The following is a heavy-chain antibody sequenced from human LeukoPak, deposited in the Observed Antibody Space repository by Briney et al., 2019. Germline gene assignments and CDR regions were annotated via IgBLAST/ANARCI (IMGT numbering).Heavy chain of an antibody. J-gene: IGHJ4*02. Sequence: GRSLRLSCVTSGFTFSSYAFHWVRQAPGKGLEWVATMSFDVNDKYYADSVRGRFTISRDNSKNTLYLQMNSLGAEDTAVYSCARGYCTSSSCYNDYWGQGTLVTVSS. CDR1: GFTFSSYA. CDR2: MSFDVNDK. CDR3: ARGYCTSSSCYNDY. D-gene: IGHD2-2*02. V-gene: IGHV3-30*04.